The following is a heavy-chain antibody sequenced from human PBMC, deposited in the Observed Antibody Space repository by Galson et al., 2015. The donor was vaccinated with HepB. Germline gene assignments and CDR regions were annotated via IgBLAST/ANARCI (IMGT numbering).Heavy chain of an antibody. CDR1: GYSFTSYW. J-gene: IGHJ6*02. Sequence: QSGAEVKKPGESLKISCKGSGYSFTSYWIGWVRQMPGKGLEWMGIIYPGDSDTRYSPSFQGQVTISADKSISTAYLQWSSLKASDTAMYYCARHNLDPYMVRGVITHMDVWGQGTTVTVSS. CDR2: IYPGDSDT. CDR3: ARHNLDPYMVRGVITHMDV. V-gene: IGHV5-51*01. D-gene: IGHD3-10*01.